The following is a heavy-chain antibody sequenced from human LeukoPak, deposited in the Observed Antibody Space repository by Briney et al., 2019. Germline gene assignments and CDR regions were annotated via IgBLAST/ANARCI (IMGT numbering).Heavy chain of an antibody. V-gene: IGHV4-59*12. CDR3: ARDVIVGATYDPGFDY. J-gene: IGHJ4*02. CDR2: IYYSGST. CDR1: GGSISSYY. Sequence: SETLSLTCTVSGGSISSYYWSWIRQPPGKGLEWIGYIYYSGSTNYNPSLKSRVTISVDTSKNQFSLQLNSVTPEDTAVYYCARDVIVGATYDPGFDYWGQGTLVTVSS. D-gene: IGHD1-26*01.